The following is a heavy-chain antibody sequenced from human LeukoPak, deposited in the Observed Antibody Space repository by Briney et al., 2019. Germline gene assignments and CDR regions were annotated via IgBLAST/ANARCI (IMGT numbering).Heavy chain of an antibody. J-gene: IGHJ4*02. V-gene: IGHV3-30*02. CDR1: GFTFSSYG. CDR2: IRYDGSNK. CDR3: AKFLVDTLSYFDY. Sequence: GGSLRLSCAASGFTFSSYGMHWVRQAPGKGLEWVAFIRYDGSNKYYADSVKGRFTISRDNSKNTLYLQMNSLRAEDTAVYYCAKFLVDTLSYFDYWGQGTLVTVSS. D-gene: IGHD5-18*01.